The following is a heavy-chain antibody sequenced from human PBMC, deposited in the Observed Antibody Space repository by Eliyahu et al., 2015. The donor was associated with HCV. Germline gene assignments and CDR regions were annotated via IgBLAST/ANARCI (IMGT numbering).Heavy chain of an antibody. Sequence: QVQLQESGPGLVKPSETLSLTXTVSGGSISSYYWSWIRQPPGKGLEWIGYIYYSGSTNYNPSLKSRVTISVDTSKNQFSLKLSSVTAADTAVYYCASVEYDLDYFDYWGQGTLVTVSS. D-gene: IGHD2/OR15-2a*01. CDR1: GGSISSYY. V-gene: IGHV4-59*01. J-gene: IGHJ4*02. CDR3: ASVEYDLDYFDY. CDR2: IYYSGST.